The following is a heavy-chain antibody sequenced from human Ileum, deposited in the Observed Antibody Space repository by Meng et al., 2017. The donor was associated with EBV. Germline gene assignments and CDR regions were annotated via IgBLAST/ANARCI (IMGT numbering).Heavy chain of an antibody. CDR3: ARPLSGTYQAPIFDF. Sequence: LVEPWGGMVEPGGPLRLSCSSSALTLSDHEMRGIRNAEVQGLEWVSHADSLKGRFTISRDNAKSSMCLQMSGLRAEDTAVFCCARPLSGTYQAPIFDFWGQGILVTVSS. V-gene: IGHV3-11*01. J-gene: IGHJ4*02. D-gene: IGHD1-26*01. CDR1: ALTLSDHE.